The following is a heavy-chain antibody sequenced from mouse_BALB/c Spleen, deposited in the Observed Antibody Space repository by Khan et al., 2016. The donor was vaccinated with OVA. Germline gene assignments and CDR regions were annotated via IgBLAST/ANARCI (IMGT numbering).Heavy chain of an antibody. V-gene: IGHV1-7*01. D-gene: IGHD2-4*01. CDR1: GYTFTSYW. Sequence: VQLQQSGAELAKPGASVKMSCKASGYTFTSYWMHWVKQRPGQGLEWIGYINPSTGYTEYNQKFKDKATLTADKSSSTAYMQLSSLTSEDSAVYYCARDYDYWYFDVGGAGTTFTVSS. J-gene: IGHJ1*01. CDR2: INPSTGYT. CDR3: ARDYDYWYFDV.